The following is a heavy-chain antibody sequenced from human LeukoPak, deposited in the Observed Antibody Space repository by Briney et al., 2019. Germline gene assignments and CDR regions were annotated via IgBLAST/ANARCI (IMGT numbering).Heavy chain of an antibody. CDR2: INPNSGAT. Sequence: ASVKVSCKASRYTFTDYYIHWVRQAPSQGLGWMGRINPNSGATNDAQDFQGRVTMTRDTSISTVYMELGSLTSDDTAVYYCARDLASTPHWELDFWGQGTPVTVSP. D-gene: IGHD1-26*01. CDR3: ARDLASTPHWELDF. CDR1: RYTFTDYY. V-gene: IGHV1-2*06. J-gene: IGHJ4*02.